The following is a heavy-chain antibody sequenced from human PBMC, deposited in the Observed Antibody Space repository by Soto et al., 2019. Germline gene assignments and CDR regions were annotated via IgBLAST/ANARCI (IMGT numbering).Heavy chain of an antibody. CDR1: GFTFSSYA. D-gene: IGHD2-21*02. CDR3: ARDKKLAYCGGDCYPRFTFDY. V-gene: IGHV3-30-3*01. Sequence: QVQLVESGGGVVQPGRSLRLSCAASGFTFSSYAMHWVRQAPGKGLEWVAVISYDGSNKYYADSVKGRFTISRDNSKNTLYLQMNSLRAEDTAVYYCARDKKLAYCGGDCYPRFTFDYWGQGTLVTVSS. CDR2: ISYDGSNK. J-gene: IGHJ4*02.